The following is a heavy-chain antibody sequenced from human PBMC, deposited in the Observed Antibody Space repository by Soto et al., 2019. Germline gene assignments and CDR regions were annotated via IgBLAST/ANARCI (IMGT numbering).Heavy chain of an antibody. Sequence: GGSLRLSCAASGFTFSSYAMSWVRQAPGKGLEWVSAISGSGGSTYYADSVKGRFTISRDNSKNTLYLQMNSLRAEDTAVYYCAKAPQYSSGLNDAFEIWGQGTRVTVSS. V-gene: IGHV3-23*01. CDR1: GFTFSSYA. CDR2: ISGSGGST. J-gene: IGHJ3*02. D-gene: IGHD6-19*01. CDR3: AKAPQYSSGLNDAFEI.